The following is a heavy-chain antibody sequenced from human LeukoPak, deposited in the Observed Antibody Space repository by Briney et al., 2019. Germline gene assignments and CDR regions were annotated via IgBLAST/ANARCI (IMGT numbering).Heavy chain of an antibody. V-gene: IGHV1-8*01. CDR3: ARDRSDPTSGYYYYFDY. J-gene: IGHJ4*02. CDR2: MNPNSGNT. Sequence: ASVKVSCKASGYTFTSFDMNWVRQATGQGLEWMGWMNPNSGNTNYAQKFQGRVTMTRDMSTSTVYMELSSLRSEDTAVYYCARDRSDPTSGYYYYFDYWGQGTLVTVSS. CDR1: GYTFTSFD. D-gene: IGHD3-22*01.